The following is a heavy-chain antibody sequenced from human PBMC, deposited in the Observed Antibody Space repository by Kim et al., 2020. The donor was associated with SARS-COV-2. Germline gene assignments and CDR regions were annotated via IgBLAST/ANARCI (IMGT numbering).Heavy chain of an antibody. CDR1: GFTFSSYS. V-gene: IGHV3-21*01. CDR2: ISSSSSYI. Sequence: GGSLRLSCAASGFTFSSYSMNWVRQAPGKGLEWVSSISSSSSYIYYADSVKGRFTISRDNAKNSLYLQMNSLRAEDTAVYYCARDAGYCTNGVCYYFDYWGQGTLVTVSS. CDR3: ARDAGYCTNGVCYYFDY. D-gene: IGHD2-8*01. J-gene: IGHJ4*02.